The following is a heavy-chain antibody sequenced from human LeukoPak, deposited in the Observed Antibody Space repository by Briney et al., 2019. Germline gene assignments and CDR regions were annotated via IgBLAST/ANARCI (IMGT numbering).Heavy chain of an antibody. CDR1: GGTFSSYA. V-gene: IGHV1-69*06. CDR2: IIPIFGTA. J-gene: IGHJ6*03. D-gene: IGHD1-26*01. CDR3: ARGPIIVGAETDHYYMDV. Sequence: EASVKVSCKASGGTFSSYAISWVRQAPGQGLEWMGGIIPIFGTANYAQKFQGRVTITADKSTSTAYMELSSLRSEDTAVYYCARGPIIVGAETDHYYMDVWGKGTTVTVSS.